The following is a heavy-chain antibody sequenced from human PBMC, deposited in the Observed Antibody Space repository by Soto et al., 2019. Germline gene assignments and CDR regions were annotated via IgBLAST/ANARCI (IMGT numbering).Heavy chain of an antibody. Sequence: ASVKVSCKASGYTFTSYDINWVRQATGQGLEWMGWMNPNSGNTGYAQKFQGRVTMTRNTSISTAYMELSSLRSEDTAVYYCALQARDSSSWYLPNNDYWGQGTLVTVSS. CDR3: ALQARDSSSWYLPNNDY. CDR2: MNPNSGNT. V-gene: IGHV1-8*01. CDR1: GYTFTSYD. D-gene: IGHD6-13*01. J-gene: IGHJ4*02.